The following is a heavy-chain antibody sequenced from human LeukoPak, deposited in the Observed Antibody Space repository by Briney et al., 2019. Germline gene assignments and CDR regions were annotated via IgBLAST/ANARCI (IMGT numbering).Heavy chain of an antibody. V-gene: IGHV1-69*05. CDR2: IIPIFGTA. J-gene: IGHJ4*02. CDR3: AREGDYGDYASDC. D-gene: IGHD4-17*01. Sequence: SVKVSCKASGGTFSSYGISWVRQAPGQGLEWMGRIIPIFGTANYAQKFQGRLTITTDESTSTAYMEPSSLGSEDTAVYYCAREGDYGDYASDCWGQGTLVTVSS. CDR1: GGTFSSYG.